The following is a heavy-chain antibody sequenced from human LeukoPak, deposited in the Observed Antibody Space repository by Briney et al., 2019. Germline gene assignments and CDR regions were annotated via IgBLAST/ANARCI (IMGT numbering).Heavy chain of an antibody. D-gene: IGHD3-10*01. CDR3: ARVLVRGVVGY. CDR1: GYIFSDYY. J-gene: IGHJ4*02. Sequence: ASVKVSCKASGYIFSDYYIHWVRQARGQGLEWMGWINPNSGGTYFAQKFQGRVTMTRDTSISTAYMELSRLRSDDTAVYYCARVLVRGVVGYWGQGTLVTVSS. CDR2: INPNSGGT. V-gene: IGHV1-2*02.